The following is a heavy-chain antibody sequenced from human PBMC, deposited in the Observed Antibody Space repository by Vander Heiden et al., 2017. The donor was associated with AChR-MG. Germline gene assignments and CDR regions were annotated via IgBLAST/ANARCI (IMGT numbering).Heavy chain of an antibody. D-gene: IGHD6-13*01. V-gene: IGHV3-33*01. Sequence: QVQLVESGGGVVQPGRSLRLSCAASGFTFSSHGMHWVRQAPGKGLEWVAVIWYDGSNKYYADSVKGRFTISRDNSKNTLYLQMNSLRAEDTAVYYCARDRSSSWYNLIYWGQGTLVTVSS. CDR2: IWYDGSNK. CDR3: ARDRSSSWYNLIY. J-gene: IGHJ4*02. CDR1: GFTFSSHG.